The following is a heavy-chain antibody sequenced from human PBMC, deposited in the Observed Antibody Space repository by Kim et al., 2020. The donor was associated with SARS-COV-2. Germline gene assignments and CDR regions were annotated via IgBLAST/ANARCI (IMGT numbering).Heavy chain of an antibody. CDR1: GFTFSSYA. CDR2: ISGSGGST. CDR3: AKEGGIMVRDPIWFDP. J-gene: IGHJ5*02. D-gene: IGHD3-10*01. Sequence: GGSLRLSCAASGFTFSSYAMSWVRQAPGKGLEWVSAISGSGGSTYYADSVKGRFTISRDNSKNTLYLQMNSLRAEDTAVYYCAKEGGIMVRDPIWFDPWGQGTLVTVSS. V-gene: IGHV3-23*01.